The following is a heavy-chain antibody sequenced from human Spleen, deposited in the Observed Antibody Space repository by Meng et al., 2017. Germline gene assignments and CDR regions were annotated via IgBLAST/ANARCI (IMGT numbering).Heavy chain of an antibody. D-gene: IGHD5-18*01. CDR3: ARAIQSWSEGYFDF. Sequence: ASVKVSCKASGGNFSSYAISWVRQAPGQGLEGMGWINTNTGNPTYAQGFTGRFVFSLDTSVSTAYLQNSSLKDEDTAVYYCARAIQSWSEGYFDFWGQGTLVTVSS. J-gene: IGHJ4*02. CDR2: INTNTGNP. CDR1: GGNFSSYA. V-gene: IGHV7-4-1*02.